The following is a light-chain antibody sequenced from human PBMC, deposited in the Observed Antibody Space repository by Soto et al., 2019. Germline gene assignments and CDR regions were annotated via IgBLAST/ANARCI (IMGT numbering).Light chain of an antibody. Sequence: EIVLTQSPATLSLSPGEGATLSCRASKRVSSYLAWYQKKPGQAPRLLIYDASNRATGIPARFSGRGSGTDFTLTISSLEPEDSAVYYCQQRSNWPLTLGGGTKVEIK. CDR1: KRVSSY. CDR3: QQRSNWPLT. J-gene: IGKJ4*01. CDR2: DAS. V-gene: IGKV3-11*01.